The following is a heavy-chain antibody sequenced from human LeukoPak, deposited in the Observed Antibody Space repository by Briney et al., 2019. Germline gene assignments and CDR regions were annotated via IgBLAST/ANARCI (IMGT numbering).Heavy chain of an antibody. CDR3: VRRGYCSGGNCFSAPFDY. Sequence: KTGESLKISCKGSGYSFTSYWIGWVRQMPGKGLEWMGIIYADDSDTRYSPSFQGRVTISADKSISTAYLQWSSLKASDTAMYYCVRRGYCSGGNCFSAPFDYWGQGTLVTVSS. D-gene: IGHD2-15*01. V-gene: IGHV5-51*01. CDR1: GYSFTSYW. CDR2: IYADDSDT. J-gene: IGHJ4*02.